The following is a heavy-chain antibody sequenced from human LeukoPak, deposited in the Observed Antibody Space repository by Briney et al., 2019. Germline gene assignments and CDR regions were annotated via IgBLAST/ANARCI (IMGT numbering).Heavy chain of an antibody. V-gene: IGHV1-2*02. CDR1: GYTFTGYY. CDR3: ARGNRVATMHLYYFVY. Sequence: ASVKVSCKASGYTFTGYYMHWVRQAPGQGLEWMGWINPNSGGTNYAQKFQGRVTMTRDTSISTAYMELSRLRSDDTAVYYCARGNRVATMHLYYFVYWGQGTLVTVSS. D-gene: IGHD5-12*01. J-gene: IGHJ4*02. CDR2: INPNSGGT.